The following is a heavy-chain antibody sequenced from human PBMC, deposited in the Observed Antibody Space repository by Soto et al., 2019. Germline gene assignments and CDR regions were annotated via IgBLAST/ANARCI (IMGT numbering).Heavy chain of an antibody. J-gene: IGHJ6*02. CDR2: ISGTGVST. CDR3: AKGGRPPREPFMDV. V-gene: IGHV3-23*01. CDR1: GFSFGGFTFSSYA. D-gene: IGHD1-1*01. Sequence: GGSLRLSCEASGFSFGGFTFSSYAMTWVRQAPGKGLEWVSTISGTGVSTYYTDSVKGRITISRDNSKDTLYMRMNSLRAEDTAVYFCAKGGRPPREPFMDVWGQGTTVTVSS.